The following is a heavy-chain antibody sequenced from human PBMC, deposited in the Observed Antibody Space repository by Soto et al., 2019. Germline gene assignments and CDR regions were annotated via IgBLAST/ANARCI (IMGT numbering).Heavy chain of an antibody. CDR3: ATNYGSGSTHFDY. Sequence: QVQRVQSGAEVKKPGSSVRVSGTASGDTFNFYTISWVRQVPGQGPEWMGRIIPMLGMSNYAQKFQGRVTIMADKSTSTGYMNLSGLTSEDTAVYYCATNYGSGSTHFDYWGQGTLVTVSS. CDR1: GDTFNFYT. CDR2: IIPMLGMS. V-gene: IGHV1-69*02. D-gene: IGHD3-10*01. J-gene: IGHJ4*02.